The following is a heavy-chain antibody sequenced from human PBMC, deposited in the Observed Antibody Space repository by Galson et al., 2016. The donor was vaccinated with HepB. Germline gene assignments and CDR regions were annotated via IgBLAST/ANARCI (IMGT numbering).Heavy chain of an antibody. CDR2: IYPGDSDT. CDR1: GYNFATYW. J-gene: IGHJ4*02. D-gene: IGHD4-11*01. CDR3: ASRPGLPGY. Sequence: QSGAEVKKPGESLKISCKGSGYNFATYWIGWVRHMPGKGLEWMGIIYPGDSDTNYSPSFQGHVTISADKSINTAYLQWSSLKASDTGMYFCASRPGLPGYWGQGTLVTVSS. V-gene: IGHV5-51*01.